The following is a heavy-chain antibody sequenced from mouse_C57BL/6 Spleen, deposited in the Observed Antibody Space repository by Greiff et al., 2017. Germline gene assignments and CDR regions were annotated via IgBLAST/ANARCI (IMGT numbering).Heavy chain of an antibody. V-gene: IGHV10-1*01. CDR1: GFSFNTYA. Sequence: EVQLVESGGGLVQPKGSLKLSCAASGFSFNTYAMNWVRQAPGKGLEWVARIRSKSNNYATYYADSVKDRFTISRDDSESMLYLQMNNLKTEDTAMYYCVRPYYYGSSYDAMDYWGQGTSVTVSS. CDR3: VRPYYYGSSYDAMDY. D-gene: IGHD1-1*01. CDR2: IRSKSNNYAT. J-gene: IGHJ4*01.